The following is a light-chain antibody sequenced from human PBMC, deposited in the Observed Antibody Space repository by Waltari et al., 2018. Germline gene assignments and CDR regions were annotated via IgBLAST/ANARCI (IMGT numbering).Light chain of an antibody. CDR2: EVT. J-gene: IGLJ2*01. V-gene: IGLV2-14*01. Sequence: PTSESGFPGQSITISCAGSNSDIGGYNYVSWYQQFPGRAPKLIIYEVTKRPSGISDRFSGAKSATTASLTISGLQAEDEADYYCSSHGGSGTVIFGGGTKLTVL. CDR1: NSDIGGYNY. CDR3: SSHGGSGTVI.